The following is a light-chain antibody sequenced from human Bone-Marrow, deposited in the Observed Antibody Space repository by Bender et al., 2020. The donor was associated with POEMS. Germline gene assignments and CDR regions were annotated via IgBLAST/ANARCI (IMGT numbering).Light chain of an antibody. V-gene: IGLV2-23*01. Sequence: QSVLTQPPSASGTPGQSVIISCSGTDSNFGGNNVNWYQQHPGKAPKLMICEGSRRPSGGSNRFSGSKSGNTASLTISGLQAEDEADYYCCSYAGSNTLVFGGRTKLTVL. CDR2: EGS. J-gene: IGLJ2*01. CDR1: DSNFGGNN. CDR3: CSYAGSNTLV.